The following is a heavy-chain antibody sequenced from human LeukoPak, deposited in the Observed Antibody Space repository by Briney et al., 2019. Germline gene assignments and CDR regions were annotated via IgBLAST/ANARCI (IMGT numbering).Heavy chain of an antibody. D-gene: IGHD5-12*01. CDR3: VRHDGRGGATMGALDS. V-gene: IGHV4-39*01. CDR2: IYYGRTT. CDR1: AGSISSSSHH. J-gene: IGHJ4*02. Sequence: SETLSLTCTVSAGSISSSSHHWGWIRQSPGKGLEWIGSIYYGRTTYYNPSLNSRVTISVVTSKNQFSLQLNSVTAADTAVYYCVRHDGRGGATMGALDSWGQGSLVTVSS.